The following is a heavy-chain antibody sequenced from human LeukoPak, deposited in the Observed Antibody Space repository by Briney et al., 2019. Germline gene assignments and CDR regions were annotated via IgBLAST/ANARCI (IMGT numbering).Heavy chain of an antibody. CDR2: ISGSGGST. CDR3: AKDKHLIVVVTPFDY. D-gene: IGHD3-22*01. Sequence: GGSLRLSCAASGFTFSSYWMNWVRQAPGKGLEWVSAISGSGGSTYYADSVKGRFTISRDNSKNTLYLQMNSLRAEDTAVYYCAKDKHLIVVVTPFDYWGQGTLVTVSS. V-gene: IGHV3-23*01. CDR1: GFTFSSYW. J-gene: IGHJ4*02.